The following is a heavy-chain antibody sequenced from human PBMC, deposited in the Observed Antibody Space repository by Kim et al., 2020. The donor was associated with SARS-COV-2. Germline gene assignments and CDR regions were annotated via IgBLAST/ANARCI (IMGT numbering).Heavy chain of an antibody. V-gene: IGHV1-3*01. D-gene: IGHD3-16*01. Sequence: PQKLQGRVDICKETSASTTYMELRSLKSEDTAVYYCARERDRAFGERYFDYWGQGTVVTVSS. J-gene: IGHJ4*02. CDR3: ARERDRAFGERYFDY.